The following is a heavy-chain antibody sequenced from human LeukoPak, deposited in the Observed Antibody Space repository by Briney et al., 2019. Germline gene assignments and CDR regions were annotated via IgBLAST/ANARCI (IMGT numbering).Heavy chain of an antibody. CDR3: ARDGCSGGNCYTVLDY. Sequence: PGGSLRLSCAASGFTFSSYAMSWVRQAPGKGLEWVSVISGSGGNTYYADSVKGRFTISRDNSKNTLYLQLNSLRAEDTAVYYCARDGCSGGNCYTVLDYWGQGTLVTVSS. CDR2: ISGSGGNT. V-gene: IGHV3-23*01. CDR1: GFTFSSYA. J-gene: IGHJ4*02. D-gene: IGHD2-15*01.